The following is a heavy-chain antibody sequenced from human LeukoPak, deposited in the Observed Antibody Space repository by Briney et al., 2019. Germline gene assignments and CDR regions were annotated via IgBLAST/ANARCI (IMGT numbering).Heavy chain of an antibody. Sequence: ASVKVSCKASGYTFTSYGISWVRQAPGQGLEWMGWISAYNGNTNYAQKLQGRVTMTTDTSTSTAYMELRSLRSDDPAVYYCVRLGKGYSSGWPHAWSNLDYWGQGTLVTVSS. J-gene: IGHJ4*02. CDR1: GYTFTSYG. CDR2: ISAYNGNT. D-gene: IGHD6-19*01. V-gene: IGHV1-18*01. CDR3: VRLGKGYSSGWPHAWSNLDY.